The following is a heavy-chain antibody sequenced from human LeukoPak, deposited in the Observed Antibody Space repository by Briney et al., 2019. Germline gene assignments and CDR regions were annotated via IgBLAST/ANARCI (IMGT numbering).Heavy chain of an antibody. V-gene: IGHV4-59*01. D-gene: IGHD3-3*01. CDR1: GGSISSYY. CDR2: IYYSGST. Sequence: SETLSLTCTVSGGSISSYYWSWIRQPPGKGLEWIGYIYYSGSTNYNPSLKSRVTISVDTSKNQFSLKLSSVTAADTAVYYCARGYYDFWSGYSSYYFDYWGQGTLVTVSS. J-gene: IGHJ4*02. CDR3: ARGYYDFWSGYSSYYFDY.